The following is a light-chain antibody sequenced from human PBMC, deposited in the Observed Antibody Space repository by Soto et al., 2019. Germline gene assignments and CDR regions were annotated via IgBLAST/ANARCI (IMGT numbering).Light chain of an antibody. CDR1: QGLGSR. V-gene: IGKV3-15*01. CDR2: DAS. CDR3: QHYHGWVKA. J-gene: IGKJ2*01. Sequence: EIVMTQSPATLSVSPGGTATLSCRASQGLGSRLAWYQQKPGQAPRLLIYDASTRATGVPDRFSGSEYETEFTLTISSLQSEDFAVYYCQHYHGWVKAFGQGTKLESK.